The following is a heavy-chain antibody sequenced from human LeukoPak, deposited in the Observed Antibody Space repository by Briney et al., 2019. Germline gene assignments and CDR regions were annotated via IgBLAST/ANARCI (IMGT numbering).Heavy chain of an antibody. CDR1: GGSFSGYY. V-gene: IGHV4-34*01. D-gene: IGHD5-12*01. J-gene: IGHJ6*03. CDR2: INYRGST. CDR3: ARGRSDYAKYYYYYYYMDV. Sequence: PSETLSLTCAVYGGSFSGYYWSWIRQPPGKGLEWIGEINYRGSTNYNPSLKSRVTISVDTSKNQFSLKLSSVTAADTAVYYCARGRSDYAKYYYYYYYMDVWGKGTTVTVSS.